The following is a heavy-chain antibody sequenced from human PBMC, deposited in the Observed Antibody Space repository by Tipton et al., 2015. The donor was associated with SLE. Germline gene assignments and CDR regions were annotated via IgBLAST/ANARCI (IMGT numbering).Heavy chain of an antibody. J-gene: IGHJ5*02. V-gene: IGHV4-61*05. D-gene: IGHD3-10*01. CDR1: GGSISSSSYY. CDR3: VRGYGSGSYYNGFDP. Sequence: TLSLTCTVSGGSISSSSYYWGWIRQPPGKGLEWIGYIYYSGSTNYNPSLKSRVTISVDTSKNQVSLKLSSVTAADTAVYYCVRGYGSGSYYNGFDPWGQGTLVTVSA. CDR2: IYYSGST.